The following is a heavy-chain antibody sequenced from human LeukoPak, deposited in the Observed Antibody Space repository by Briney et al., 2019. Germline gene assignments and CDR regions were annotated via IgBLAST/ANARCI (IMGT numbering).Heavy chain of an antibody. CDR1: GLTFNTCG. J-gene: IGHJ4*02. V-gene: IGHV3-30*02. CDR2: IRPDGTKK. Sequence: PGGSLRLSCTTSGLTFNTCGMHWVRQAPARVLEWLTLIRPDGTKKFYSDSVKGRFTVSRDNSKNMLYLEMNSLRSEDTAVYYCVKDNPVLHYWGQGILVTVSS. CDR3: VKDNPVLHY.